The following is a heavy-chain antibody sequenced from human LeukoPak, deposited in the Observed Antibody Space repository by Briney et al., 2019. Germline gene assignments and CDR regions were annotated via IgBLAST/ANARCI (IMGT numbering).Heavy chain of an antibody. J-gene: IGHJ4*02. CDR1: GYTFTTYY. CDR3: ARARMGSSASADY. D-gene: IGHD6-19*01. Sequence: GASVEVSCKASGYTFTTYYMHWLRQAPGQGLEWMGIINPSSAGTNYAQKFQGRVTMTRDTSTSTVYMELSSLRSEDTAVYYCARARMGSSASADYWGQGSLVTVSS. V-gene: IGHV1-46*01. CDR2: INPSSAGT.